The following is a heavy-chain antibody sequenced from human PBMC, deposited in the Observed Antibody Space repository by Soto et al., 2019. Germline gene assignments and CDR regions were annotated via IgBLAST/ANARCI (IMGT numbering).Heavy chain of an antibody. CDR1: GGSISSSSYY. CDR3: ERHLYGMDV. Sequence: PSETRSRTGTASGGSISSSSYYWGWIRQPPGQGLGWIESIYYSGRTYYNPSLKSRVTISVDTSKNQFPLKLSSVTAAATAVYYSERHLYGMDVWGQRTTVTVS. V-gene: IGHV4-39*01. CDR2: IYYSGRT. J-gene: IGHJ6*02.